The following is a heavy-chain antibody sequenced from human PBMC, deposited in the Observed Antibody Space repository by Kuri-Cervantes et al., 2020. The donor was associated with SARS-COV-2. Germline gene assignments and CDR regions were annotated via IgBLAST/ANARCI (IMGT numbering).Heavy chain of an antibody. CDR1: GYSISSGYY. J-gene: IGHJ4*02. Sequence: SQTLSLTCAVSGYSISSGYYWGWIRQPPGKGLEWIGSIYHSGSTYYNPSLKSRVTISVDTSKNQFSLKLSSVTAADTAVYYCASISLGERGGAYWGQGTLVTVSS. CDR3: ASISLGERGGAY. V-gene: IGHV4-38-2*01. D-gene: IGHD2-21*01. CDR2: IYHSGST.